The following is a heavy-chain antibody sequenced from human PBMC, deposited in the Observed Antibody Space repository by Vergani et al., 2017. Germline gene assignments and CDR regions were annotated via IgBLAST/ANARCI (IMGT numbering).Heavy chain of an antibody. CDR1: GGSISSYY. J-gene: IGHJ6*02. V-gene: IGHV4-59*12. Sequence: QVQLQESGPGLVKPSETLSLTCTVSGGSISSYYWSWIRQPPGKGLEWIGYIYYSGSTNYNPSLKSRVTISVDTSKNQFSLKLSSVTAADTAVYYCASYSSWTVALYYYGMDVWGQGTTVTVSS. CDR2: IYYSGST. D-gene: IGHD4-23*01. CDR3: ASYSSWTVALYYYGMDV.